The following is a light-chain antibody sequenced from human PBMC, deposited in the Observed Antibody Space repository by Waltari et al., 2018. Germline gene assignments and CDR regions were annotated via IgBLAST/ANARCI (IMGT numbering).Light chain of an antibody. J-gene: IGLJ1*01. V-gene: IGLV2-14*03. Sequence: QSALTQPASVSGSPGQSITISCTGTTSDIGDYHYVSWYHQFPDKAPKLIIYDVSKRAYGISSRFSGSTSGNTASLTISGLQTDAEGDYYCCSFRGGDSFVFGTGTRVSV. CDR1: TSDIGDYHY. CDR2: DVS. CDR3: CSFRGGDSFV.